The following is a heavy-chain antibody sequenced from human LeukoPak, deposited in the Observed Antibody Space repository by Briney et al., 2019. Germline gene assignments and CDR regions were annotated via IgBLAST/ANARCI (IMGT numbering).Heavy chain of an antibody. J-gene: IGHJ4*02. CDR2: IWYYESNK. CDR1: RVTLTRDG. Sequence: PRRSPRLSPAPSRVTLTRDGMRSGPDGPEGGVGRGAVIWYYESNKYYADSVKARFTISRDNSKNTRYLKMNSLRADDTAVYYCGSDSFGDYGVHFNDSWGQGTLVTVSS. CDR3: GSDSFGDYGVHFNDS. V-gene: IGHV3-33*01. D-gene: IGHD4-17*01.